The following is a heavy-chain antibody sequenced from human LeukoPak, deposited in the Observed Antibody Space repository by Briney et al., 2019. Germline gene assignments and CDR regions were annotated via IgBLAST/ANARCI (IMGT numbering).Heavy chain of an antibody. V-gene: IGHV1-46*01. J-gene: IGHJ4*02. CDR1: GYTFTSYY. CDR2: INPSGGST. CDR3: TRDPDGETDFDY. Sequence: ASVKVSCKASGYTFTSYYMHWVRQAPGQGLEWMGIINPSGGSTSYAQKFQGRVTMTRDMSTSTVYMELSSLRSDDTAVYYCTRDPDGETDFDYWGQGTLVSVSS. D-gene: IGHD2-8*02.